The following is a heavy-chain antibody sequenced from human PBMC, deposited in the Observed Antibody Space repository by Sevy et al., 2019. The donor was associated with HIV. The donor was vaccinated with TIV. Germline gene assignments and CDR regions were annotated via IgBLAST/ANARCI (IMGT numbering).Heavy chain of an antibody. D-gene: IGHD4-17*01. J-gene: IGHJ4*01. CDR3: ARDLEFYDYGDYGPAFMPDF. Sequence: GGSLRLSCEASGFTLSRFGMSWVRQAPGKGLEWLAVIRFDGSNKYYLDSVKGGFTMTSDIAKNTLHLQMNSLRAEDTAVYYCARDLEFYDYGDYGPAFMPDFWGHGTLVTVSS. V-gene: IGHV3-33*01. CDR1: GFTLSRFG. CDR2: IRFDGSNK.